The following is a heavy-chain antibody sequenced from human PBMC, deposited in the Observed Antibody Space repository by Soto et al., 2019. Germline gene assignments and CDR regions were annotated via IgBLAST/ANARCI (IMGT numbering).Heavy chain of an antibody. CDR2: ISAYNGNT. CDR3: ARVEDRYSSGWYAFDI. Sequence: ASVKVSCKASGYTFTSYGISWVRQAPGQGLEWMGWISAYNGNTNYAQKLQGRVTMTTDTSTSTAYMELRSLRSDDTAVYYCARVEDRYSSGWYAFDIWGQETMVTVSS. CDR1: GYTFTSYG. D-gene: IGHD6-19*01. J-gene: IGHJ3*02. V-gene: IGHV1-18*01.